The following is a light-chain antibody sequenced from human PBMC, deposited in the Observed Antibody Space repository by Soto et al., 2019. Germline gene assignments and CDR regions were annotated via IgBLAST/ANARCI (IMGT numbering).Light chain of an antibody. V-gene: IGKV3-15*01. Sequence: EIVMTQSPATLSVSPGERATLSCRASQSVSTKLAWYRHKPGQAPRLLSYGAPTRATGILARFSGSGSGTEFTLTINSLQSEDFAVYYCQQYKNWPHFTFGPGTTVDIK. CDR2: GAP. CDR1: QSVSTK. J-gene: IGKJ3*01. CDR3: QQYKNWPHFT.